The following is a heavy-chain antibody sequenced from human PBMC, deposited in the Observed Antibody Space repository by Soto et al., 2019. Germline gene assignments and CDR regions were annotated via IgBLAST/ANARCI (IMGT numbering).Heavy chain of an antibody. V-gene: IGHV1-69*01. CDR1: GGTFSSYA. CDR2: IIPIFGTA. Sequence: QVQLVQSGAEVKKPGSSVKVSCKASGGTFSSYAITWVRQAPGQGLEWMGGIIPIFGTANYAQKFQGRVTITADESTSTAYMEVSSLRSEDRAVYYCARARVEGSKAGTKVLVFDYWGQGTLVTVSS. J-gene: IGHJ4*02. CDR3: ARARVEGSKAGTKVLVFDY. D-gene: IGHD1-1*01.